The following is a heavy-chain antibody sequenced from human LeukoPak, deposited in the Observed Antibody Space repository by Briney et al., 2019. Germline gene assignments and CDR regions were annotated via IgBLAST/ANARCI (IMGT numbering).Heavy chain of an antibody. V-gene: IGHV4-61*02. Sequence: PSQTLSLTCTVSGGSISSGSYYWSWIRQPAGKGLEWIGRIYTSGSTNYNPSLKSRVTISVDTSKNQFSLKLSSVTAADTAVYYCARETSQKGAHYMDVWGKGTTVTISS. J-gene: IGHJ6*03. D-gene: IGHD3-16*01. CDR2: IYTSGST. CDR3: ARETSQKGAHYMDV. CDR1: GGSISSGSYY.